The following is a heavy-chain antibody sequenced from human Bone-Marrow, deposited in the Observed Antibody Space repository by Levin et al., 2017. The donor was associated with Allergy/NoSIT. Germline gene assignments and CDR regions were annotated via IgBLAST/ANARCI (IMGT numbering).Heavy chain of an antibody. V-gene: IGHV3-23*01. Sequence: GESLKISCAASGFSFSGYAMSWVRQAPGKGLEWVSLLSGSGGTAYYADSVKGRFTISRDNSKNTLYLQMNSLRVEDTAIYYCAKLSSGWTTWYFDLWGRGTLVTVSS. CDR3: AKLSSGWTTWYFDL. J-gene: IGHJ2*01. CDR1: GFSFSGYA. CDR2: LSGSGGTA. D-gene: IGHD6-19*01.